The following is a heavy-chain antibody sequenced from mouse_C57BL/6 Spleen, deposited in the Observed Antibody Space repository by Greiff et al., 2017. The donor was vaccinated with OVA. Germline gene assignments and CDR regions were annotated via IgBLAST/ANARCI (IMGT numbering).Heavy chain of an antibody. Sequence: VQLQQPGAELVKPGASVKLSCKASGYTFTSYWMQWVKQRPGQGLEWIGEIDPSDSYTNYHPKFKGKATLTVATSSSTAYMQLSSLTSEDSAVYYCARGERAGCAYWGQGTLVTVSA. V-gene: IGHV1-50*01. D-gene: IGHD3-3*01. CDR2: IDPSDSYT. J-gene: IGHJ3*01. CDR1: GYTFTSYW. CDR3: ARGERAGCAY.